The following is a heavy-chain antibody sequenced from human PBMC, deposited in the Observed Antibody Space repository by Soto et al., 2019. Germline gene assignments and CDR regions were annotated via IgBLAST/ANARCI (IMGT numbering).Heavy chain of an antibody. V-gene: IGHV1-18*01. J-gene: IGHJ5*02. D-gene: IGHD3-3*01. CDR3: ARGSEYYDFWSAPGPFDP. CDR2: ISAYNGNT. CDR1: GYTFTSYG. Sequence: ASVKVSCKASGYTFTSYGISWVRQAPGQGLEWMGWISAYNGNTNYAQKLQGRVTMTTDTSTSTAYMELRRLRSDDTAVYYCARGSEYYDFWSAPGPFDPWGQGTLVTVSS.